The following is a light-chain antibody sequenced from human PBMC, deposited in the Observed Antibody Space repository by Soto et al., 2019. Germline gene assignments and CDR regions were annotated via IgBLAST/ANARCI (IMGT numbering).Light chain of an antibody. CDR2: DAS. CDR1: QSVSGW. Sequence: DIQMTQSPSTLSASVGDTVTVTCRASQSVSGWLAWYQQKPGEAPKLLTSDASSLETGVPSRFSGSGSGTEFTLTINSLQPDDFATYYCQQYKSYWTFGQGTKVDIK. CDR3: QQYKSYWT. V-gene: IGKV1-5*01. J-gene: IGKJ1*01.